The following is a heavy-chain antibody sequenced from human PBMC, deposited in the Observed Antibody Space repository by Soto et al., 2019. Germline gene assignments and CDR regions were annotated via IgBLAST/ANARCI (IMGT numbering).Heavy chain of an antibody. CDR1: GFSLSTSGVG. J-gene: IGHJ4*02. CDR2: IYLDDDK. CDR3: AHRSRIAAAGTFDY. D-gene: IGHD6-13*01. V-gene: IGHV2-5*02. Sequence: GSGPTLVNPTQTLTLTCTFSGFSLSTSGVGVGWIRQPPGKALEWLALIYLDDDKRYSPSLKSRLTITKDTSKNQVVLTMTNMDPVYTATYFFAHRSRIAAAGTFDYWGQGTLVTVSS.